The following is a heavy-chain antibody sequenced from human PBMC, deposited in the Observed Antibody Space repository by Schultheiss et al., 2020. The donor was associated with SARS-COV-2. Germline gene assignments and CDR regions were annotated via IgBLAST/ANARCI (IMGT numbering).Heavy chain of an antibody. J-gene: IGHJ4*02. CDR3: ARRVYSSGWSFDY. D-gene: IGHD6-19*01. CDR2: IYPGDSNI. Sequence: GESLKISCKASGYIFTTCWIAWVRQMPGKGLEWMGIIYPGDSNIIYRPSFQGQVTITADKSVSTAYLQWSSLKASDTAIYYCARRVYSSGWSFDYWGQGTLVIV. V-gene: IGHV5-51*01. CDR1: GYIFTTCW.